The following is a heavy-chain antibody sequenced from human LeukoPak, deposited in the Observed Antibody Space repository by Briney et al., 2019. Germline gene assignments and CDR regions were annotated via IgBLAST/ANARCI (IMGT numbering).Heavy chain of an antibody. CDR2: INHSGST. Sequence: TSSETLSLTCTVSGGSISSYYWSWIRQPPGKGLEWIGEINHSGSTNYNPSLKSRVTISVDTSKNQFSLKLSSVTAADTAVYYCARAMTSYGSGSYYSGNWFDPWGQGTLVTVSS. CDR1: GGSISSYY. D-gene: IGHD3-10*01. CDR3: ARAMTSYGSGSYYSGNWFDP. V-gene: IGHV4-34*01. J-gene: IGHJ5*02.